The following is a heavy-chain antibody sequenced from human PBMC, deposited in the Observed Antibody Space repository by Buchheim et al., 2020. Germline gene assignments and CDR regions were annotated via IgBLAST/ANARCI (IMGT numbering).Heavy chain of an antibody. CDR2: IAYDGSNK. CDR1: GFTFSSYG. CDR3: AKDGAGGD. D-gene: IGHD3-10*01. V-gene: IGHV3-30*18. J-gene: IGHJ4*02. Sequence: QVQLVESGGGVVQPGRSLRLSCAASGFTFSSYGMHWVRQAPGKGLEWVAVIAYDGSNKYYADSVKGRFTISRDNSKNTLYLKMKSLRAEDTAVYYGAKDGAGGDWGQGTL.